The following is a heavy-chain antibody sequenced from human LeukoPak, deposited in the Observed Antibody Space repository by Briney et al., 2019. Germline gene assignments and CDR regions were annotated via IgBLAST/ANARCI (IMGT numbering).Heavy chain of an antibody. Sequence: SETLSLTCTVSGGSISSRGYYWSWIRHLPGKGLGWIGYISYTGGTSYNPSLKSRLTISVDTSKNQFSLKLTSVTAADTALYYCATDSSGGYGAFDYWGQGTLVTVSS. CDR3: ATDSSGGYGAFDY. V-gene: IGHV4-31*03. CDR1: GGSISSRGYY. J-gene: IGHJ4*02. CDR2: ISYTGGT. D-gene: IGHD4-17*01.